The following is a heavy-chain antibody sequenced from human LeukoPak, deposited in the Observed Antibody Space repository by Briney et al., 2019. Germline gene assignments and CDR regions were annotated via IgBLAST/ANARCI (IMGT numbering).Heavy chain of an antibody. Sequence: QPGGSLRLSCAASGFTFSSYWMSWVRQAPGKGLEWVANMKQDGSEKYYVDSVKGRFTISRDNAKNSLYLQMNSLRAEDTAVYYCARLSGTSGSYYGHFDYWGQGTLVTVSS. D-gene: IGHD1-26*01. CDR3: ARLSGTSGSYYGHFDY. CDR1: GFTFSSYW. CDR2: MKQDGSEK. J-gene: IGHJ4*02. V-gene: IGHV3-7*03.